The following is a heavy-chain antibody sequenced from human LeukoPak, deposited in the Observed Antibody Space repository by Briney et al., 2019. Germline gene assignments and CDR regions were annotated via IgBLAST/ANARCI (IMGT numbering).Heavy chain of an antibody. CDR1: GGSIRTTSYY. D-gene: IGHD3-10*01. CDR2: IYFSGST. J-gene: IGHJ4*02. V-gene: IGHV4-39*07. Sequence: PSETLSLTCTVSGGSIRTTSYYWGWIRQSPGREPEWIGSIYFSGSTYYNPSLESRVTISVDTSNNQFSLKLNSVTAADTAVYYCARGGTYWDYWGQGTLVTVSS. CDR3: ARGGTYWDY.